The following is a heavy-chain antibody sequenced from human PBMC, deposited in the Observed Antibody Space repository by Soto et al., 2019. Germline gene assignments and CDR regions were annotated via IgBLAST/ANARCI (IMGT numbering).Heavy chain of an antibody. CDR2: ISYDGSNK. CDR3: AKEFHSWNYFDY. D-gene: IGHD1-20*01. V-gene: IGHV3-30*18. J-gene: IGHJ4*02. CDR1: GFTFSSSG. Sequence: VGSLTLSCAASGFTFSSSGMHWVRHTPGKGLEWVSVISYDGSNKFYADSVKGRFTISRDNFRNTLYLQMNSLRTEDTAVYYCAKEFHSWNYFDYWGQGTLVTVSS.